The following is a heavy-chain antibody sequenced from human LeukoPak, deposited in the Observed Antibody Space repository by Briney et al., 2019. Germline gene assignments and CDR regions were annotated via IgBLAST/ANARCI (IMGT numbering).Heavy chain of an antibody. D-gene: IGHD3-9*01. V-gene: IGHV4-4*07. CDR3: ARGTYYDILTGYSPGTFDY. CDR2: IYTSGST. CDR1: GGSISNYS. Sequence: PSETLSLTCTVSGGSISNYSWSWIRQPAGKGLERIGRIYTSGSTNYNPSLKSRVTMSVDTSKNQFSLKLSSVTAADTAMYYCARGTYYDILTGYSPGTFDYWGQGTLVTVSS. J-gene: IGHJ4*02.